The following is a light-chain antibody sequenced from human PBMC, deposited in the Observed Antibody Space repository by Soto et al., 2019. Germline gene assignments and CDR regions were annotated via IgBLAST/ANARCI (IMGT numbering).Light chain of an antibody. J-gene: IGLJ1*01. V-gene: IGLV2-14*03. CDR1: SSDVGGYNY. CDR3: SSYTSSSTRV. Sequence: QSVLSQPASVSGSPRQSIASSCTGSSSDVGGYNYVSWYQQHPGKAPKLLIYEVCNRPSGVSDRFSGSKSGKTASLTISGLQSEDKDDYYCSSYTSSSTRVFRTGNKVT. CDR2: EVC.